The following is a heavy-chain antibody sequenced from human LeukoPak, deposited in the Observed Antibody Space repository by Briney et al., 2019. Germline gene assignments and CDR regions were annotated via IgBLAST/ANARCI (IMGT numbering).Heavy chain of an antibody. CDR1: GGSISSHY. J-gene: IGHJ2*01. Sequence: SETLSLTCSVSGGSISSHYWSWIRQPPGRGLEWIGYIYYSGSTNYNPSLKSRVTMSVDTSKNQFSLKLNSVTAADTALYFCARDAGTGWYFDLWGRGTLVTVSS. CDR2: IYYSGST. V-gene: IGHV4-59*11. CDR3: ARDAGTGWYFDL. D-gene: IGHD3/OR15-3a*01.